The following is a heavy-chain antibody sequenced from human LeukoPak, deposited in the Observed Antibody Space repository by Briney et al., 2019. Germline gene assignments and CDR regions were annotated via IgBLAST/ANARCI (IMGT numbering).Heavy chain of an antibody. D-gene: IGHD1-26*01. Sequence: PSETLSLTCAVYGGSFSGYYWSWIRQPPGKGLEWIGEINHSGSTNYNPSLKSRFTISGDTSKNQFSLKLSSVTAADTAVYYCARAEPQTYYFDYWGQGTLVTVSS. CDR3: ARAEPQTYYFDY. V-gene: IGHV4-34*01. J-gene: IGHJ4*02. CDR1: GGSFSGYY. CDR2: INHSGST.